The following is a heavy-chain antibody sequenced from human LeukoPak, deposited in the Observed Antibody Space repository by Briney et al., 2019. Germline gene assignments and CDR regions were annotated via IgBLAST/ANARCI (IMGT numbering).Heavy chain of an antibody. CDR3: ARMVQRNYYYYTDV. V-gene: IGHV3-30*02. J-gene: IGHJ6*03. CDR2: IRYDASNR. CDR1: GFILSNYG. D-gene: IGHD3-10*01. Sequence: SGGSLRLSCAASGFILSNYGIHWVRQAPGKGLEWVAFIRYDASNRYYADSVKGRFTIFRDIPKNTLYLQMNSLRAEDTALYFCARMVQRNYYYYTDVWGKGTTVTISS.